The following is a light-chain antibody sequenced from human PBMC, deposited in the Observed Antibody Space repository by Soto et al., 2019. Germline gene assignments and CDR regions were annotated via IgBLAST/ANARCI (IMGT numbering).Light chain of an antibody. V-gene: IGLV2-14*01. CDR3: SSYTSRITVV. J-gene: IGLJ3*02. CDR1: SSDVGAYKY. CDR2: DVS. Sequence: QSAVTQPASVSGSPGQSITISCTGTSSDVGAYKYVSWYQQYPGKAPKLLIYDVSNRPSGVSNRSSGSKSGNTASLTISGLQAEDEADYYCSSYTSRITVVFGGGTKLTVL.